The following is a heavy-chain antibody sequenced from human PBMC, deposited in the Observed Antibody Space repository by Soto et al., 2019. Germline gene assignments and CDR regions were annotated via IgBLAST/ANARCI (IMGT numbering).Heavy chain of an antibody. CDR1: GGTFSIYG. CDR2: IIPILTTP. Sequence: QVQLVRSGAEVKKTGSSVKVSCKASGGTFSIYGFSWVRQAPGQGPEWIGGIIPILTTPNYARKFHGRVTIVADESTTTVYMELSSLKSEDTAVYYCATSVGIAPTGEDGMDVWGQGTSVTVSS. D-gene: IGHD2-8*02. V-gene: IGHV1-69*01. J-gene: IGHJ6*02. CDR3: ATSVGIAPTGEDGMDV.